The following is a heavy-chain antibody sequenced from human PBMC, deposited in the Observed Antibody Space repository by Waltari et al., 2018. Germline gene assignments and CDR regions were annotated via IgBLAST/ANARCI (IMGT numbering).Heavy chain of an antibody. CDR2: ISGDNGNT. Sequence: QVQLVQSGAEVKKPGASVKVSCKASGYTFSNFGISWVRQAPGQGLEWMGWISGDNGNTDNAQKLQDRVTRTTGTTTRTAYMELRSLRSDDTAVYYWASGGGDTSSGWNVDYFDYWGQGTLVTVSS. CDR1: GYTFSNFG. J-gene: IGHJ4*02. D-gene: IGHD6-19*01. V-gene: IGHV1-18*01. CDR3: ASGGGDTSSGWNVDYFDY.